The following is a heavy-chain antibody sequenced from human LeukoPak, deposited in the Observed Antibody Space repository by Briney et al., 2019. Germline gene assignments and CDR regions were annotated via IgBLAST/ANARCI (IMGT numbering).Heavy chain of an antibody. Sequence: ASVKVSCKASGCTFTGYDMHWVRQAPGQGLEWMGRIIPNSGGTNYAQKFQGRVTMTRDTSSSAAYMELSRLRSEGTAVYYCARVGMVRGVIDYWGQGTLVTVSS. CDR1: GCTFTGYD. J-gene: IGHJ4*02. CDR3: ARVGMVRGVIDY. V-gene: IGHV1-2*02. D-gene: IGHD3-10*01. CDR2: IIPNSGGT.